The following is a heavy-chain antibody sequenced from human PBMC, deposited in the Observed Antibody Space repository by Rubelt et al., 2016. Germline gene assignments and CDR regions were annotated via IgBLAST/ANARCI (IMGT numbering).Heavy chain of an antibody. CDR2: TSYDGSNK. J-gene: IGHJ4*02. V-gene: IGHV3-30*04. D-gene: IGHD6-6*01. CDR3: ARGLSSSDDY. Sequence: QVQLVESGGGVVQPGRSLRLSCAASGFTFSSYAMHWVRQAPGKGLEWVAVTSYDGSNKFYADSVKGRFTISRENSKNKLYLQMNSLRDEDTAVYYCARGLSSSDDYWGQGTLVTVSS. CDR1: GFTFSSYA.